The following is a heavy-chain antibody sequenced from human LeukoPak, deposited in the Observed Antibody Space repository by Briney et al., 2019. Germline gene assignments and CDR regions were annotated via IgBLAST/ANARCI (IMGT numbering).Heavy chain of an antibody. CDR2: INTDGTVT. CDR3: ATKQWLAPPPDS. D-gene: IGHD6-19*01. V-gene: IGHV3-74*01. J-gene: IGHJ4*02. Sequence: GGSLRLTCAASGFTSSKYWMLWVRQAPGKGLESVSRINTDGTVTTYADSVKGRFTVSRDNADNTMFLQMNSVRDEDTAVYYCATKQWLAPPPDSWGQGTPVTVSS. CDR1: GFTSSKYW.